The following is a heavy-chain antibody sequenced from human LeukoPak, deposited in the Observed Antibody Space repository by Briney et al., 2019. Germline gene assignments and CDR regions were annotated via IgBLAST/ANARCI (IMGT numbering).Heavy chain of an antibody. D-gene: IGHD3-22*01. J-gene: IGHJ4*02. CDR2: ISSSSTYI. V-gene: IGHV3-21*01. CDR1: GFTFNSYG. CDR3: ARGLGTTVTNEYYYDTTGYCDGGLDY. Sequence: GGSLRLSCAASGFTFNSYGMNWVRQAPGRGLEWVSSISSSSTYIFYAGSVKGRFTISRDNAKNSLYLQMNSLRADDTALYYCARGLGTTVTNEYYYDTTGYCDGGLDYWGQGTLVTVSS.